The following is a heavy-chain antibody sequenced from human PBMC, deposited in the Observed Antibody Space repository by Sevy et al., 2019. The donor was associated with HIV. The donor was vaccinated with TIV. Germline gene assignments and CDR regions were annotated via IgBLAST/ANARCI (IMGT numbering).Heavy chain of an antibody. CDR3: ARGENDDEFFQY. V-gene: IGHV3-30*04. CDR2: TSYDGSHK. CDR1: GFIFSNFA. Sequence: GGSLRLSCTVSGFIFSNFAMHWVRQVPGKGLEWVAVTSYDGSHKYYADSVKGRFTVSRDNSRNILSLEMSSLTRDDTAVYYCARGENDDEFFQYWGQGTLVTVSS. D-gene: IGHD1-26*01. J-gene: IGHJ1*01.